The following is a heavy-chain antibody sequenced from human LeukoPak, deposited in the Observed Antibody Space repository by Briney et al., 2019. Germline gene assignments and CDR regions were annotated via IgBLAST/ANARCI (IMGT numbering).Heavy chain of an antibody. D-gene: IGHD3-3*01. CDR2: IYHSGST. V-gene: IGHV4-38-2*02. J-gene: IGHJ6*03. CDR1: GYSISCGYY. Sequence: PSETLSLTCTVSGYSISCGYYWGWIRQPPGKGLEWIGSIYHSGSTYYNPSLKSRVTISVDTSKNQFSLKLSSVTAADTAVYYCARDDFWSSAMGYMDVWGKGTTVTVSS. CDR3: ARDDFWSSAMGYMDV.